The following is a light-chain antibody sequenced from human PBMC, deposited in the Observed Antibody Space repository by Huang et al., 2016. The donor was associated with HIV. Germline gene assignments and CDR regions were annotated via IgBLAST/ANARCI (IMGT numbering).Light chain of an antibody. CDR1: QRLVSIDGDIY. CDR3: MQGTQWPGT. CDR2: LIY. V-gene: IGKV2-30*01. Sequence: DVVMTQFPLSLPVTLGQPASIFCKSSQRLVSIDGDIYVNWFQQRPGQSPRRLIYLIYKRDSGVPDRFSGSGAGTLFALRINRVEAEDVAICYCMQGTQWPGTFGQGTNLEI. J-gene: IGKJ1*01.